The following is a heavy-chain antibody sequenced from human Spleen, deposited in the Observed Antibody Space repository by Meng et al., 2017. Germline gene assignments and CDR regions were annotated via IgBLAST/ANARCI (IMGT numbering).Heavy chain of an antibody. CDR1: GFTFRSHG. J-gene: IGHJ4*02. CDR2: ISYDGSNK. V-gene: IGHV3-30*19. D-gene: IGHD6-13*01. CDR3: ARDPNRWDSSSWHFDY. Sequence: GESLKISCAASGFTFRSHGMHWVRQAPGKGLEWVAVISYDGSNKYYADSVKGRFTISRDNSKNTLYLQMNSLRAEDTAVYYCARDPNRWDSSSWHFDYWGQGTLVTVSS.